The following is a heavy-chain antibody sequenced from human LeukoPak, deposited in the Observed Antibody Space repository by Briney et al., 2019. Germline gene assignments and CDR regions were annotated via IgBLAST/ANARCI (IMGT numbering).Heavy chain of an antibody. D-gene: IGHD2-2*01. CDR1: GGSISSGGYY. V-gene: IGHV4-31*03. J-gene: IGHJ5*02. CDR3: ARDRVVGRYNWFDP. Sequence: SETLSLTCTVSGGSISSGGYYWSWIRQPPGKGLEWIGYIYYSGSTYYNPSLKSRVTISVDTSKNQFSLKLSSVTAADTAVYYCARDRVVGRYNWFDPWGQGTLVTVSS. CDR2: IYYSGST.